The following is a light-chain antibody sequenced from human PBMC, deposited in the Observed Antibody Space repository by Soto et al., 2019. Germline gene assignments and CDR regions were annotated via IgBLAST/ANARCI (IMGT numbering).Light chain of an antibody. CDR1: SSDIGLYNS. CDR3: SSYSTGTTDDV. Sequence: QSVLTQPASVSGSPGQSITISCTGSSSDIGLYNSVAWYQQHPGRVPKLIIYDVSYRPSGVSHRFSGSKSDNTASLTISGLQAEDEADYYCSSYSTGTTDDVFGTGTKLTVL. J-gene: IGLJ1*01. CDR2: DVS. V-gene: IGLV2-14*01.